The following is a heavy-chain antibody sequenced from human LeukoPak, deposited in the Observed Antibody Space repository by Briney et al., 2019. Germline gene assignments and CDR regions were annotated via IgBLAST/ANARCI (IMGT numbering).Heavy chain of an antibody. V-gene: IGHV3-7*03. CDR2: IKQDGGEK. Sequence: PGGSLRLSCVASGITFSRYWMSWVRQAPGKGLEWVANIKQDGGEKYYVDSVKGRFTISRDNARNSLYLQMNSLRVEDTAVYYCARDGRPLDYWGQGTLVTVSS. CDR3: ARDGRPLDY. CDR1: GITFSRYW. J-gene: IGHJ4*02.